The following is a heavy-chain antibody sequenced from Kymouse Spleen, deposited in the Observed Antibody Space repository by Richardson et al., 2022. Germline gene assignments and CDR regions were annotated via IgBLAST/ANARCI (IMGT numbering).Heavy chain of an antibody. J-gene: IGHJ5*02. CDR2: IYYSGST. CDR1: GGSISSSSYY. V-gene: IGHV4-39*01. CDR3: ARFNWNYQDWFDP. D-gene: IGHD1-7*01. Sequence: QLQLQESGPGLVKPSETLSLTCTVSGGSISSSSYYWGWIRQPPGKGLEWIGSIYYSGSTYYNPSLKSRVTISVDTSKNQFSLKLSSVTAADTAVYYCARFNWNYQDWFDPWGQGTLVTVSS.